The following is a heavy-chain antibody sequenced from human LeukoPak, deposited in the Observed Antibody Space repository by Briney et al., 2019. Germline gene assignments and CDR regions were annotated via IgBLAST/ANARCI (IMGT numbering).Heavy chain of an antibody. V-gene: IGHV3-23*01. CDR1: GFTFSSYS. CDR2: ISGSGGST. Sequence: GGSLRLSCAASGFTFSSYSMNWVRQAPGKGLEWVSGISGSGGSTYYADSVKGRFTISRDNSKNTLYLQMNSLRAEDTAVYYCAKVSCGGDCYTDYWGQGTLVTVSP. D-gene: IGHD2-21*01. CDR3: AKVSCGGDCYTDY. J-gene: IGHJ4*02.